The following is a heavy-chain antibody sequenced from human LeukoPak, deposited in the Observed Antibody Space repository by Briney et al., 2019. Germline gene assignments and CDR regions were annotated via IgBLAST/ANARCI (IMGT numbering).Heavy chain of an antibody. V-gene: IGHV4-4*07. J-gene: IGHJ3*02. Sequence: SETLSLTCTVSGGSISSYYWSWIRQPAGKGLEWIGRIYTSGSTNYNPSLKSRVTISVDTSKNQFSLKLSSVTAADTAVYYCARDYLHRDAFDIWGQGTMVTVSS. D-gene: IGHD1-14*01. CDR3: ARDYLHRDAFDI. CDR1: GGSISSYY. CDR2: IYTSGST.